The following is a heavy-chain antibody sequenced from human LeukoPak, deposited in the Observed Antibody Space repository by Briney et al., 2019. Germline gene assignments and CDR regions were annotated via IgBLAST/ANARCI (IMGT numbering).Heavy chain of an antibody. CDR2: IYHSGST. Sequence: SETLSLTGTVSGFSISSGYHWGWIRQPPGKGLEWIGSIYHSGSTYYNPSLKSRVTISVDTSKNQFSLKLSSVTAADTAVYYCARTATYYSNYYFDYWGQGTLVTVSS. J-gene: IGHJ4*02. CDR1: GFSISSGYH. V-gene: IGHV4-38-2*02. CDR3: ARTATYYSNYYFDY. D-gene: IGHD3-22*01.